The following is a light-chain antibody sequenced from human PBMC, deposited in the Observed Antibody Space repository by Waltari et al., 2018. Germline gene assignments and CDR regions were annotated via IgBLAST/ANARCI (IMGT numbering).Light chain of an antibody. CDR3: AAWDDSLSGVV. J-gene: IGLJ2*01. CDR2: SNN. Sequence: QSVLTQPPSASGTPGQRVTISCSGSSSNIGSNPVNWYQQLPGAAPNLLIYSNNRRPAGDLAPVSGSQSGPSASLAISGLQSEDEADYYCAAWDDSLSGVVFGGGTKLTVL. CDR1: SSNIGSNP. V-gene: IGLV1-44*01.